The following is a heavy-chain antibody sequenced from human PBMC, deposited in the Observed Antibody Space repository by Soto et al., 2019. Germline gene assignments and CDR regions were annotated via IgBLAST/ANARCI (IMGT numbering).Heavy chain of an antibody. J-gene: IGHJ4*02. CDR2: ISPNTGGT. CDR3: GRGRSGELVVFY. V-gene: IGHV1-2*02. CDR1: GYIFTGYY. Sequence: ASVKVSCKASGYIFTGYYIHWVRQAPGQGREWMGEISPNTGGTKYAQKFQGRVTMTRDTSITTVYMELSNLSPDDTAVYYCGRGRSGELVVFYWGQGTSVTVSS. D-gene: IGHD1-7*01.